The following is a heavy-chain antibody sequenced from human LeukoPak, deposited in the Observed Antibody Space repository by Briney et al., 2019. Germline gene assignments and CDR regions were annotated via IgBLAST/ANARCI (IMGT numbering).Heavy chain of an antibody. D-gene: IGHD6-19*01. Sequence: GGSLRLSSAASGFTYSDHAMEWVRQTPGKGLEWVSSITPATDNIYYTPSVEGRFTISRDNAKHSLHLQMNNLRADDTAVYYCARLAGPRPGTYYFDFWGQGVQVTVSS. CDR1: GFTYSDHA. J-gene: IGHJ4*02. CDR2: ITPATDNI. CDR3: ARLAGPRPGTYYFDF. V-gene: IGHV3-21*01.